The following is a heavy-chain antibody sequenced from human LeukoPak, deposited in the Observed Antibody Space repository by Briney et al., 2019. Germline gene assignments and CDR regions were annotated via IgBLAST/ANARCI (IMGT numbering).Heavy chain of an antibody. CDR1: GGSISSHY. CDR3: ARSVYSSTPDDAFDI. D-gene: IGHD6-13*01. V-gene: IGHV4-59*11. Sequence: SETLSLTCTVSGGSISSHYWSWIRQPPGKGLERIGYIYYSGSTNYNPSLKSRVTISVDTSKNQFSLKLSSVTAADTAVYYCARSVYSSTPDDAFDIWGQGTMVTVSS. J-gene: IGHJ3*02. CDR2: IYYSGST.